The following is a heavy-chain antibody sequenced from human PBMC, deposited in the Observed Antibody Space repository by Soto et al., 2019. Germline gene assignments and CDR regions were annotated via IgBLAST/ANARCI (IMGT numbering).Heavy chain of an antibody. Sequence: QVQLVQSGAEVKQPGASVKVSCKPSGYTFSDLYIHWVRQAPGQGLEWMGWVDPNSGGTKQTQKFQGRFTMNRDTPTGTGYMGLYSLRSDDTFVYFCWRENYWPPGYRGQGTLVTVSS. J-gene: IGHJ4*02. CDR3: WRENYWPPGY. CDR2: VDPNSGGT. CDR1: GYTFSDLY. D-gene: IGHD2-15*01. V-gene: IGHV1-2*02.